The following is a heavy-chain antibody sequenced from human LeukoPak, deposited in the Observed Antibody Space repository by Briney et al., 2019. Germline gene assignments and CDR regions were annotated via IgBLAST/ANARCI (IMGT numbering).Heavy chain of an antibody. D-gene: IGHD6-19*01. CDR3: ARVDWSYSSGWVNWFDP. CDR1: GYTFTGYY. Sequence: ASVKVSCKASGYTFTGYYMHWVRQAPGQGLEWMGWINPNSGGTNYAQKLQGRVTMTRDTSISTAYMELSRLRSDDTAVYYCARVDWSYSSGWVNWFDPWGQGTLVTVSS. J-gene: IGHJ5*02. V-gene: IGHV1-2*02. CDR2: INPNSGGT.